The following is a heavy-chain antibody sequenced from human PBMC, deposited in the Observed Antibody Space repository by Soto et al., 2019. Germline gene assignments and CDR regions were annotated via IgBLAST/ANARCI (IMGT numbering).Heavy chain of an antibody. CDR3: AKAGGPDYYDSSGYYYVPHFDY. Sequence: LRLSCAASGFTFSSYAMSWVRQAPGKGLEWVSAISGSGGSTYYADSVKGRFTISRDNSKNTLYLQMNSLRAEDTAVYYCAKAGGPDYYDSSGYYYVPHFDYWGQGTLVTVSS. D-gene: IGHD3-22*01. CDR1: GFTFSSYA. J-gene: IGHJ4*02. V-gene: IGHV3-23*01. CDR2: ISGSGGST.